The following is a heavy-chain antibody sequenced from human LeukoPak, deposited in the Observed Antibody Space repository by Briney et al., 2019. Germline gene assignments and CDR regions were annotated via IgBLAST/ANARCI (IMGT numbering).Heavy chain of an antibody. CDR3: ARDGGAPAGTLGENWFGP. V-gene: IGHV3-30-3*01. J-gene: IGHJ5*02. D-gene: IGHD1-14*01. CDR2: LSYEGDTE. CDR1: GFTFSSYA. Sequence: PGRSLRLSCAASGFTFSSYAMHWVRQAPSKGLEWVAVLSYEGDTEYYAESVKGRFTISRDNSKNTLYLQINSLRPGDTAVYYCARDGGAPAGTLGENWFGPWAREPWSPSPQ.